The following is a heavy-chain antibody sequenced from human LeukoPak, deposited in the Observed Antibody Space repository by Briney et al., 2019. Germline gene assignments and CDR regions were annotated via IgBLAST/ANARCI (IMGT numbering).Heavy chain of an antibody. CDR3: ARGSTYDFWSGDALDA. V-gene: IGHV3-23*01. J-gene: IGHJ3*01. CDR2: ISGSAEKT. Sequence: PGGSLRLSCVASGFTFSTYALSWVRQAPGKGLEWVSSISGSAEKTYYADSVKGRFTISRDSSQKILNLQMNNLRVEDTATYYCARGSTYDFWSGDALDAWGQGTMVTVAS. D-gene: IGHD3-3*01. CDR1: GFTFSTYA.